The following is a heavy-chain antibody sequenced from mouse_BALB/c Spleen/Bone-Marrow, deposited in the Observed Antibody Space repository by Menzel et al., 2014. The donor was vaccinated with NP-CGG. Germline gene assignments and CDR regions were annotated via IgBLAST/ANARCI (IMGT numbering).Heavy chain of an antibody. CDR1: GSTFTNYT. V-gene: IGHV1-4*01. CDR3: ARGHYGSSYSAVDY. Sequence: QVQLQHPGAELARPGASVQMSCKASGSTFTNYTMHWIKQRPGQGLEWIGYINPSSGYTNYNQKFKVKATLTADKSSSTAYMQLSSLTSEASAVYYCARGHYGSSYSAVDYWGQGTSVTVSS. D-gene: IGHD1-1*01. J-gene: IGHJ4*01. CDR2: INPSSGYT.